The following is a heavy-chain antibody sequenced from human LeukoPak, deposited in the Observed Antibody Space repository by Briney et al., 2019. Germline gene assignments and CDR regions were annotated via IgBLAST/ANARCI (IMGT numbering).Heavy chain of an antibody. J-gene: IGHJ5*02. CDR3: ARYSGTQFGP. CDR1: GGSISNYY. CDR2: IYYSGTT. D-gene: IGHD1-26*01. Sequence: PSETLSLTCTVSGGSISNYYWNWIRQPPGKGLEWIGYIYYSGTTNYNPSLKSRVSMSVDTSKNQFSLQVNSVTPEDTAVYYCARYSGTQFGPWGQGTLVTVSS. V-gene: IGHV4-59*08.